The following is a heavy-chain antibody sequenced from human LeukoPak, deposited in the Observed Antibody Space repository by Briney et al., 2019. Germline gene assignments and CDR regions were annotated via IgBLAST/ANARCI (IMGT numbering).Heavy chain of an antibody. D-gene: IGHD6-25*01. CDR2: INPNSGGT. Sequence: ASVKVSCKASGYTLTGYYMHWVRQAPGQGLEWMGWINPNSGGTNYAQKFQGRVTMTRDTSISTAYMELSRLRSDDTAVYYCARDASAAAENFDYWGQGTLVTVSS. CDR3: ARDASAAAENFDY. V-gene: IGHV1-2*02. CDR1: GYTLTGYY. J-gene: IGHJ4*02.